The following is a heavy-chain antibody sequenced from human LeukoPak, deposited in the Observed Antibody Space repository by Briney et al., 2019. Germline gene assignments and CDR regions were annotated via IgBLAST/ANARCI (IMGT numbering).Heavy chain of an antibody. D-gene: IGHD1-26*01. CDR1: GFTFINYW. CDR3: ATELISAYEI. Sequence: PGGSLRLSCAASGFTFINYWMHWVRQAPGKGLVWVSRVKGDGTSTIYADFVKGRFTISRDNAKNTIYLQMNSLRSDDTAVYYCATELISAYEIWGQGTMLTVSS. V-gene: IGHV3-74*01. CDR2: VKGDGTST. J-gene: IGHJ3*02.